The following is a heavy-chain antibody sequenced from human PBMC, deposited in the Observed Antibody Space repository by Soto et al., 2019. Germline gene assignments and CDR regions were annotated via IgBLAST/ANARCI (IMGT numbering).Heavy chain of an antibody. CDR3: ASGWSMVRGVIALGMDV. CDR1: GYTFTGYY. J-gene: IGHJ6*02. D-gene: IGHD3-10*01. CDR2: INRNRGAT. Sequence: ASVKVSCEASGYTFTGYYMHWVRQLPGQGLDWMGWINRNRGATNYAQKFQGWLTITRDMSISTAHIEVSLLRSDVTAEYYGASGWSMVRGVIALGMDVWGQGTTVTVSS. V-gene: IGHV1-2*04.